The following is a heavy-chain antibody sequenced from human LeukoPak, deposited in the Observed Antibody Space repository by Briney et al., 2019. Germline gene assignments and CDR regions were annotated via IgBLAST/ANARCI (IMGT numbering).Heavy chain of an antibody. CDR3: ARGVVPAAPSFDY. CDR1: GYTFTGYY. Sequence: ASVKVSCKASGYTFTGYYMHWVRQAPGQGLEWMGRINPNSGGTNYEKNFQGSVTMTRDTSISTAYMELSRLRSDDTAVYYCARGVVPAAPSFDYWGQGTLVTVSS. D-gene: IGHD2-2*01. CDR2: INPNSGGT. J-gene: IGHJ4*02. V-gene: IGHV1-2*02.